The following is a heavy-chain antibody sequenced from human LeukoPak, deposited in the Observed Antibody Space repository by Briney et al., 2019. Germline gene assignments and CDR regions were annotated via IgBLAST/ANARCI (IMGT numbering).Heavy chain of an antibody. D-gene: IGHD3-22*01. CDR2: INHSGST. CDR3: ARHFYDSSGYYHYYFDY. Sequence: SETLSLTCAVYGGSFSGYYWSWIRQPPGKGLEWIGEINHSGSTNYNPSLKSRVTISVDTSKNQFSLKLSSVTAADTAVYYCARHFYDSSGYYHYYFDYWGQGTPVTVSS. V-gene: IGHV4-34*01. J-gene: IGHJ4*02. CDR1: GGSFSGYY.